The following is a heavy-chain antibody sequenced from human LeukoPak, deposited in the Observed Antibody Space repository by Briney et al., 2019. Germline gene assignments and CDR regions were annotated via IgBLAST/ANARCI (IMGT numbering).Heavy chain of an antibody. J-gene: IGHJ4*02. V-gene: IGHV3-23*01. CDR2: MTGPADTT. Sequence: PGGSLRLSCAASGFNFNNFAMSWVRRAPGKGLGWLSAMTGPADTTYYAESVKGRFTISRDYSKSMVFLQMNSLRVEDTAIYYCAKGAEIDHWGQGTLVTVSS. CDR3: AKGAEIDH. CDR1: GFNFNNFA.